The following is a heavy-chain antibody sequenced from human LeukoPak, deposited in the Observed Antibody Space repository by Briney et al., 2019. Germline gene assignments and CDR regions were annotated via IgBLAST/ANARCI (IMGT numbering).Heavy chain of an antibody. J-gene: IGHJ3*02. V-gene: IGHV5-51*01. Sequence: GESLKISCKGSGYSFTSYWIGWVRQMPGKGLEWMGIIYPGDSDTRYSPSFQGQVIISADKSISTAYLQWSSLKASDTAMYYCASPYCGGDCSMGDAFDIWGQGTMVTVSS. CDR2: IYPGDSDT. CDR3: ASPYCGGDCSMGDAFDI. CDR1: GYSFTSYW. D-gene: IGHD2-21*02.